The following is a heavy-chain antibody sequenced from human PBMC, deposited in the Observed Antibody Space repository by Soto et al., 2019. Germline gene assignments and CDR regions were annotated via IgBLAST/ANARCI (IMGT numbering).Heavy chain of an antibody. CDR3: ARGRGSGGDVHSCYFDMDG. D-gene: IGHD2-21*01. J-gene: IGHJ6*02. CDR1: GGTFNNYP. Sequence: QVQLVQSGAEVKKPGSSVKVSCKASGGTFNNYPITWVRQAPGQGLEWMGGSIPIFGTANYAQKFQGRVTITVAESTSTAYMELANPRLEDTAVYYCARGRGSGGDVHSCYFDMDGWGQGTKVTVSS. CDR2: SIPIFGTA. V-gene: IGHV1-69*01.